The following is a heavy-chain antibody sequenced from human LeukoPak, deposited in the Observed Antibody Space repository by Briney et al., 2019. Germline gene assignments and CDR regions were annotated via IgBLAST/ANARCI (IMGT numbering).Heavy chain of an antibody. Sequence: SVTVSCKASGGTFSSYAISWVRQAPGQGLEWMGGIIPIFGTANYAQKFQGRVTITADESTSTAYMELSSLRSEDTAVYCCARSSISSILERLLGWFDPWGQGTLVTVSS. D-gene: IGHD1-1*01. CDR2: IIPIFGTA. V-gene: IGHV1-69*13. CDR3: ARSSISSILERLLGWFDP. CDR1: GGTFSSYA. J-gene: IGHJ5*02.